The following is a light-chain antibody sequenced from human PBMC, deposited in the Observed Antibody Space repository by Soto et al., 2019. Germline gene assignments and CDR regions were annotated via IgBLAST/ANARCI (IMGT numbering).Light chain of an antibody. J-gene: IGKJ1*01. V-gene: IGKV1-5*01. CDR3: QQHQSYWS. CDR1: QSISRW. Sequence: DIQMTQSPSTLSVSVGYRVTITCRASQSISRWLAWYQQKPGKAPKLRIHDASSLQSGVPSRFSGSGSGTEFTLTISSLQPDDFATYYCQQHQSYWSFGQGTKVEIK. CDR2: DAS.